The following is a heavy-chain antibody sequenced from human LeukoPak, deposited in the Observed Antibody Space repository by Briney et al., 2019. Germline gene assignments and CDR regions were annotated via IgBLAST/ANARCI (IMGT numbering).Heavy chain of an antibody. CDR2: ISGSGGST. CDR3: ARQGDYYGSGSQIPGYYYYYGMDA. CDR1: GFTFSSYA. V-gene: IGHV3-23*01. Sequence: GGSLRLSCAASGFTFSSYAMSWVRQAPGKGLEWVSAISGSGGSTYYADSVKGRFTISRDNSKNTLYLQMNSLRAEDTAVYYSARQGDYYGSGSQIPGYYYYYGMDAWGQGTTVTVSS. J-gene: IGHJ6*02. D-gene: IGHD3-10*01.